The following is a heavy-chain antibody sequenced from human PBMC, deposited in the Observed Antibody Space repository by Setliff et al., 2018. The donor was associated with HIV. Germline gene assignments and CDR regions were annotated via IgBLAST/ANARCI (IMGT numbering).Heavy chain of an antibody. J-gene: IGHJ4*01. CDR2: IVDSGST. D-gene: IGHD3-3*01. V-gene: IGHV4-34*01. CDR3: ARGRDYTGSWFRPFYLDF. Sequence: SETLSLTCTLYGGSLTNYYWTWIRQSPEKGLEWIGEIVDSGSTAYNLALESRVSMSIDTSKNQFSLKLTSVTAADTAIYYCARGRDYTGSWFRPFYLDFWGHGNLVTVSS. CDR1: GGSLTNYY.